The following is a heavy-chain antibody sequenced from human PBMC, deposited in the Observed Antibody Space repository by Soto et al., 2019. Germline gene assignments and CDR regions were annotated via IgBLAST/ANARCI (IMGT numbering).Heavy chain of an antibody. Sequence: GSRRLAGAASGFTFRAYAIIGVRQAPGKGLEWVSGITGSGSSAYYADSVKGRFTISRDNSKNTLYLQMNSLRAEDTAVYYCAKSGSFFYFDCWGQGTPVTVSS. CDR3: AKSGSFFYFDC. D-gene: IGHD1-26*01. CDR1: GFTFRAYA. V-gene: IGHV3-23*01. J-gene: IGHJ4*02. CDR2: ITGSGSSA.